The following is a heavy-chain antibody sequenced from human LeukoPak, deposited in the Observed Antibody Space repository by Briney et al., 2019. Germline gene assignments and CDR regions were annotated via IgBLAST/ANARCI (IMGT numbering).Heavy chain of an antibody. J-gene: IGHJ6*02. CDR3: ARARPTTYYYYYGMDV. V-gene: IGHV3-74*01. CDR1: GFTFTNYW. Sequence: PGGSLRLSCAASGFTFTNYWMHWVRQAPGMGLVWVSRLPPDELDIIYADSVKGRFTVSRDNAKNTVYLQMNNLRAEDTAVYYCARARPTTYYYYYGMDVWGQGTTVTVSS. CDR2: LPPDELDI. D-gene: IGHD1-26*01.